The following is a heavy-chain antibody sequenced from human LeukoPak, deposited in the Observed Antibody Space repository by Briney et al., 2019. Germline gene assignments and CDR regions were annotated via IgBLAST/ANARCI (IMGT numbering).Heavy chain of an antibody. J-gene: IGHJ4*02. V-gene: IGHV4-39*01. CDR2: IYSSGRT. CDR3: ARVGATTDY. Sequence: SETLSLTCTVSGGSISSSSYYWVWVRQPPGKGLEWIGSIYSSGRTFYNPSLKSRVTISVDTSKNQFSLKLNSVTAADTAVYYCARVGATTDYWGQGTLVTVSS. CDR1: GGSISSSSYY. D-gene: IGHD1-26*01.